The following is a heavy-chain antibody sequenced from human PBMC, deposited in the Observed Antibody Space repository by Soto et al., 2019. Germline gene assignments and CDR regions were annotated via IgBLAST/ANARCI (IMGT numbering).Heavy chain of an antibody. V-gene: IGHV3-30*18. J-gene: IGHJ3*02. Sequence: QVQLVESGGGVVQPGRSLRLSCAASGFTFSSYGMHWVRQAPGKGLEWVAVISYDGSNKYYADSVKGRFTISRDNSKNTLYLQMNSLRAEDTAVYYCAKRLRIAAAGTGAGDAFDIWGQGTMVTVSS. CDR3: AKRLRIAAAGTGAGDAFDI. CDR2: ISYDGSNK. D-gene: IGHD6-13*01. CDR1: GFTFSSYG.